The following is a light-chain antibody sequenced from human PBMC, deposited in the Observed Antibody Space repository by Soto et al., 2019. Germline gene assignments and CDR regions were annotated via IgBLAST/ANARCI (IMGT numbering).Light chain of an antibody. CDR1: SSDVGGYNY. J-gene: IGLJ2*01. CDR3: SSYTSSSTRV. Sequence: QSALTQPASVSGSPGQSITISCTGTSSDVGGYNYVSWYQHHPGKAPKLMIYDVSTRPSGVSNRFSGSKSGNTASLAISGLQAEDEAVYYCSSYTSSSTRVLGGGTKRTVL. CDR2: DVS. V-gene: IGLV2-14*03.